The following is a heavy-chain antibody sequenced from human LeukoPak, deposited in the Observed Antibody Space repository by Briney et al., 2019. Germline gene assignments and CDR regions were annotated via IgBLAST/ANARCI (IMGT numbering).Heavy chain of an antibody. V-gene: IGHV4-34*01. CDR2: INHSGST. CDR3: AREARLTYYYDSSGYYYFDY. Sequence: SETLSHTCAVYGGSFSGYYWSWIRQPPGKGLEWIGEINHSGSTNYNPSLKSRVTISVDTSKNQFSLKLSSVTAADTAVYYCAREARLTYYYDSSGYYYFDYWGQGTLVTVSS. D-gene: IGHD3-22*01. CDR1: GGSFSGYY. J-gene: IGHJ4*02.